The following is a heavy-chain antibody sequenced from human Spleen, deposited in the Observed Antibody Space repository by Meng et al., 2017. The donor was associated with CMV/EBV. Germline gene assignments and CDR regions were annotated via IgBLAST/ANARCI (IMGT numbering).Heavy chain of an antibody. D-gene: IGHD1-20*01. Sequence: GESLKISCAASGFTFSSYDMHWVRQATGKGLEWVSAIGTAGDTYYPGSVKGRFTISRENAKNSLYLQMNSLRAGDTAVYYCAKDRADNWNDEGVVWFDPWGQGTLVTVSS. V-gene: IGHV3-13*01. CDR2: IGTAGDT. CDR3: AKDRADNWNDEGVVWFDP. J-gene: IGHJ5*02. CDR1: GFTFSSYD.